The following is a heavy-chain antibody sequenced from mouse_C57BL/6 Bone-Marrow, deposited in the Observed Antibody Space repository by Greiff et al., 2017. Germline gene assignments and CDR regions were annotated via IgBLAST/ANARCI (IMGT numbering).Heavy chain of an antibody. V-gene: IGHV14-4*01. CDR2: IDPEIGDT. CDR3: SSFDGNYVDF. CDR1: GFNIKDDY. J-gene: IGHJ2*01. Sequence: VQLQQSGAELVRPGASVKLSCTASGFNIKDDYIHWVKQRPEQGLEWIGWIDPEIGDTEYASKFHGKATITSDTSSNTAYLQLSSLTSEDTAVYYCSSFDGNYVDFWGQGTPLTVAS. D-gene: IGHD2-3*01.